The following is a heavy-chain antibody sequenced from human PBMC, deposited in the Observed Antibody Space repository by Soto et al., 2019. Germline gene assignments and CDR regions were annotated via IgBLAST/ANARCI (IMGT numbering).Heavy chain of an antibody. CDR2: IIPIFGTA. V-gene: IGHV1-69*12. CDR1: GGTFSSSA. Sequence: QVQLVQSGAEVKKPGSSVKVSCKASGGTFSSSAISWVRQAPGQGLEWMGGIIPIFGTAEYAQKFQGRVTITADESTSTDFMEVSSLSSEDTAVYYCASNGESYYYYGMDVWGQGTTVTVSS. D-gene: IGHD2-8*01. CDR3: ASNGESYYYYGMDV. J-gene: IGHJ6*02.